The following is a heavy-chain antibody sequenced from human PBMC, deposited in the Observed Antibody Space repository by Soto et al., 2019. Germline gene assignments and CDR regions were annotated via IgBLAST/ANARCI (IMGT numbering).Heavy chain of an antibody. V-gene: IGHV1-3*04. Sequence: VQLVQSGAEVKKPGASVKVSCKASGYTFSSNAMHWVRQAPGQRLEWMGWIHTGSGDTKYSQKFQDRVTITRDTSASTAYMELSSLRSEDTAIYYCTRRSPRFGIDNWGQGTLVTVSS. CDR1: GYTFSSNA. CDR3: TRRSPRFGIDN. J-gene: IGHJ4*02. CDR2: IHTGSGDT. D-gene: IGHD3-10*01.